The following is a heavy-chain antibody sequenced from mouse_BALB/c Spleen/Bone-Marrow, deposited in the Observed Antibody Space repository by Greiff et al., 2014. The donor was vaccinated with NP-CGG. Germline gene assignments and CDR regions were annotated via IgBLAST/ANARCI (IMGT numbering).Heavy chain of an antibody. J-gene: IGHJ3*01. D-gene: IGHD1-1*01. CDR3: ATYYYGSSWGFAY. Sequence: EQSGAELVKPGASVKLSCTASGFNIKDTYMHWVKQRPEQGLEWIGRIDPANGNTKYDPKFQGKAAITADTSSNTAYLQLSSLTSEDTAVYYCATYYYGSSWGFAYWGQGTLVTVSA. CDR2: IDPANGNT. V-gene: IGHV14-3*02. CDR1: GFNIKDTY.